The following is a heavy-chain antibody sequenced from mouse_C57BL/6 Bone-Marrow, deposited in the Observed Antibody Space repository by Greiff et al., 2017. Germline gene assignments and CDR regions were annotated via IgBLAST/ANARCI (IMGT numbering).Heavy chain of an antibody. V-gene: IGHV10-1*01. CDR1: GFSFNTYA. CDR3: VRLRSYYYGSSYDWYFDV. J-gene: IGHJ1*03. Sequence: EVKLMESGGGLVQPKGSLKLPCAASGFSFNTYAMNWVRQAPGKGLEWVARIRSKSNNYATYYADSVKDRFTISRDDSESMLYLQMNNLKTEDTAMYYCVRLRSYYYGSSYDWYFDVWGTGTTVTVSS. CDR2: IRSKSNNYAT. D-gene: IGHD1-1*01.